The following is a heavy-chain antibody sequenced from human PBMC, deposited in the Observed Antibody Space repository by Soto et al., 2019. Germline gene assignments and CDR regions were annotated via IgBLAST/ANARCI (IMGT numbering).Heavy chain of an antibody. D-gene: IGHD4-17*01. Sequence: QVQLVQSGAEVKKPGASVKVSCKASGYTFTSYGISWVLQAPGQGLEWMGWISAYNGNKNYAQKRQGRVTMTTDTSTSTAYMEMKSLRSDDTAVYYCARRGGGYGDTHGYLQHRGQGTLVTVSS. CDR2: ISAYNGNK. CDR3: ARRGGGYGDTHGYLQH. CDR1: GYTFTSYG. V-gene: IGHV1-18*01. J-gene: IGHJ1*01.